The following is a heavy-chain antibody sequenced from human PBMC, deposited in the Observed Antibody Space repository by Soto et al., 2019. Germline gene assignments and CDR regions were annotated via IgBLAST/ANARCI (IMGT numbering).Heavy chain of an antibody. J-gene: IGHJ5*02. CDR1: GGSFSGYY. Sequence: PSETLSLTCAVYGGSFSGYYWSWIRQPPGKGLEWIGEINHSGSTNYNPSLKSRVTISLDTSKSQFSLKLSSVTAADTAVYYCARARLAARNNWFDPWGQGTLVTVSS. CDR3: ARARLAARNNWFDP. D-gene: IGHD6-6*01. CDR2: INHSGST. V-gene: IGHV4-34*01.